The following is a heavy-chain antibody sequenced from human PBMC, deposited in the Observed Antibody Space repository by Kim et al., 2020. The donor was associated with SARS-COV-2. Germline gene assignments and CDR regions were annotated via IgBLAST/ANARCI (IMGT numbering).Heavy chain of an antibody. CDR3: ARERGGEVDSSNSRIDY. J-gene: IGHJ4*01. D-gene: IGHD4-4*01. CDR1: GYTFSDYF. Sequence: ASVKVSCTTSGYTFSDYFMHWVRQSPEQGLEWLGWFSPKSGDTNYAERFQGRVTMTRDTSISTAYMELSRLRSDDTAVYYCARERGGEVDSSNSRIDYWG. CDR2: FSPKSGDT. V-gene: IGHV1-2*02.